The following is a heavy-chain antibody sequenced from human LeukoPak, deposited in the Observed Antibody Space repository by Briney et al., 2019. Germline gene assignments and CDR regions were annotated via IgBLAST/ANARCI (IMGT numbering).Heavy chain of an antibody. CDR3: AKDKAPGSRHTPSDF. Sequence: GGSLRLSCAASGFTFRTYAMSWVRQAPGKGLEWVSGISDSGDGTYYAESVKGRFTISRDNSKSTVFLQMNSLRADDTAKYYCAKDKAPGSRHTPSDFWGQGTLVTVSS. V-gene: IGHV3-23*01. J-gene: IGHJ4*02. CDR1: GFTFRTYA. D-gene: IGHD2-2*02. CDR2: ISDSGDGT.